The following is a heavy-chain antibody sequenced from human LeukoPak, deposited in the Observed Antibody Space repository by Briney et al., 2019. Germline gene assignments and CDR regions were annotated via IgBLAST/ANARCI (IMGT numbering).Heavy chain of an antibody. CDR1: GFTFSNFG. Sequence: GEPLRLSCAASGFTFSNFGMHWVRQAPGKGLEWMAVISYDGKVTYYADSVKGRFTISRDNSKNTLYLQMTSLRGEDTALYYCAKAAVGATYYYYYMDVWGKGSTVTVSS. CDR3: AKAAVGATYYYYYMDV. J-gene: IGHJ6*03. D-gene: IGHD1-26*01. CDR2: ISYDGKVT. V-gene: IGHV3-30*18.